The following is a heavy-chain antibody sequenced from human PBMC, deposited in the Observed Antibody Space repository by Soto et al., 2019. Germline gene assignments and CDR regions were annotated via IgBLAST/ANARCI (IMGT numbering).Heavy chain of an antibody. CDR3: ARSGYSSGWYHWYFDF. CDR2: INSGSGNT. J-gene: IGHJ2*01. V-gene: IGHV1-3*01. D-gene: IGHD6-19*01. Sequence: WASVKVSCKASGYTFTNYGIHWVRQAPGQRLEWMGWINSGSGNTKYSQKLQGRVTTNRDTSASTAYMELSSLRSEDTAVYYCARSGYSSGWYHWYFDFWGRGTLVTVSS. CDR1: GYTFTNYG.